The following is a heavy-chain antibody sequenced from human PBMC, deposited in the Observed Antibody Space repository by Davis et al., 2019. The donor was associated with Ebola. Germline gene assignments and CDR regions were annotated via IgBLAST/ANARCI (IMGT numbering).Heavy chain of an antibody. Sequence: SETLSLTCTVSGGSISSYYWSWIRQPPGKGLEWIGYIYYSGSTNYNPSLKSRVTISVDTSKNQFSLKLSSVTAADTAVYYCARGRYCSSTSCPFYYYYGMDVWGQGTTVTVSS. CDR3: ARGRYCSSTSCPFYYYYGMDV. CDR2: IYYSGST. D-gene: IGHD2-2*01. V-gene: IGHV4-59*01. J-gene: IGHJ6*02. CDR1: GGSISSYY.